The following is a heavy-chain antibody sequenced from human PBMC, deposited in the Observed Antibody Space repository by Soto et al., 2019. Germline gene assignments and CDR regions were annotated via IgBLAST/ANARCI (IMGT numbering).Heavy chain of an antibody. CDR1: GGTFSSYA. J-gene: IGHJ5*02. V-gene: IGHV1-69*01. CDR3: ARDMGVPGVAGTNWFDP. CDR2: IIPIFGTA. Sequence: QVQLVQSGAEVKKPGSSVKVSCKASGGTFSSYAISWVRQAPGQGLEWMGGIIPIFGTANYAQKFQGRVTITADESTSTAYMELSSLRCEDTAVYYCARDMGVPGVAGTNWFDPWGQGTLVTVSS. D-gene: IGHD6-19*01.